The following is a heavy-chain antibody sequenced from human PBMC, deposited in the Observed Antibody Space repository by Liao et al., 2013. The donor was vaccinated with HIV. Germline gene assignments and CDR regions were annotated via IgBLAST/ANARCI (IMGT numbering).Heavy chain of an antibody. D-gene: IGHD6-19*01. V-gene: IGHV4-4*07. CDR2: IYGSGST. CDR3: AREKGIAVAGKGFQH. CDR1: GGSIRYYS. Sequence: QVQLQESGPGLVKPSETLSLTCTVSGGSIRYYSWTWIRQPAGKGLEWLGRIYGSGSTNYNPSLKSRVTISVDTSKNQFSLKLSSVTAADTAEYYCAREKGIAVAGKGFQHWGQGHPGHRLL. J-gene: IGHJ1*01.